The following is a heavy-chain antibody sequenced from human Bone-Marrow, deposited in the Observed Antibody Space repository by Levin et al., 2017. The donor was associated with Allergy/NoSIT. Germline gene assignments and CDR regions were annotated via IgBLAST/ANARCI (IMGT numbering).Heavy chain of an antibody. D-gene: IGHD3-16*01. CDR2: ADNDGSRT. CDR3: ARGGRGGVTPDY. CDR1: GFTFNLYW. J-gene: IGHJ4*02. V-gene: IGHV3-74*03. Sequence: GESLKISCAASGFTFNLYWIHWVRQAPGKGLEWVSYADNDGSRTTYADSVKGRFTVSRDNAMNTLYLQMNSLRTEDTAVYYCARGGRGGVTPDYWGQGTLVTVSS.